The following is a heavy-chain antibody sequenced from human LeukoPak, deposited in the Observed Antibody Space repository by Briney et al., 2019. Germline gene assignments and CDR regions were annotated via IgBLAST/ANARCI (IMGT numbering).Heavy chain of an antibody. J-gene: IGHJ4*02. V-gene: IGHV4-39*01. Sequence: SETLSLTCNVSGGSISSGSYYWGWIRQPPGKGLEWIGSIYTSGRTYNNPSLKSRVTMSVDTSKNQFSLNPRSVTAADTAVYYCARQGFADVSFDYWGQGSLVTVSS. CDR1: GGSISSGSYY. CDR3: ARQGFADVSFDY. CDR2: IYTSGRT.